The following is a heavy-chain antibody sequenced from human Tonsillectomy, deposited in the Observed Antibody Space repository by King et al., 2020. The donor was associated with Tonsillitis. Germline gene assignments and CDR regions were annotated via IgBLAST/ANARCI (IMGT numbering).Heavy chain of an antibody. Sequence: QLQESGPGLVKPSQTLSLTCTVSGGSISSGGYFWRWIRQHPGKGLEWIGYIHYSGSTYYKASLKSRVTITVDTSKNQFSLKLSSLTAADTAVYYCASGVGVAAAGRFVYWGQGTLVTVSS. V-gene: IGHV4-31*03. CDR2: IHYSGST. J-gene: IGHJ4*02. CDR3: ASGVGVAAAGRFVY. CDR1: GGSISSGGYF. D-gene: IGHD6-13*01.